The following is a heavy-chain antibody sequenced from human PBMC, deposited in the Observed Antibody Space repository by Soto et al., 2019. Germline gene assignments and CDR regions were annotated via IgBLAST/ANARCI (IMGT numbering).Heavy chain of an antibody. CDR3: ARYRISGSWSKFDY. D-gene: IGHD6-13*01. CDR2: IYYSGST. J-gene: IGHJ4*02. CDR1: GVSISSGGYY. V-gene: IGHV4-31*03. Sequence: SETLSLTCTVSGVSISSGGYYWSWIRQHPGKGLQWIGNIYYSGSTNYNPYLKSRIIISLDTSKNQFSLKLSSVTAADTAVYFCARYRISGSWSKFDYWGQGTLVTVSS.